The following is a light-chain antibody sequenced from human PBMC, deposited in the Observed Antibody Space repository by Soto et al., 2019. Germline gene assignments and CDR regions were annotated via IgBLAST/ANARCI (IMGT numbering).Light chain of an antibody. CDR2: GAS. CDR1: QSVSSN. V-gene: IGKV3-15*01. J-gene: IGKJ4*01. Sequence: EIVMTQSPATLSVSPGERATLSCRASQSVSSNLAWYQQKPGQAPRLLIYGASTRATGIPARFSGSGSGTEFNLTIGSLQSEDFAVYYCQQYNNWPPLTFGGGTKVEIK. CDR3: QQYNNWPPLT.